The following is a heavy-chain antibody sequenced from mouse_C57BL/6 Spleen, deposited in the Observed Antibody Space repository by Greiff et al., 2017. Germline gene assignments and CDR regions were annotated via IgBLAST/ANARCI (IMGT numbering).Heavy chain of an antibody. J-gene: IGHJ2*01. CDR2: IYPRDGST. Sequence: VQLQQSGAELARPGASVKISCKVSGYTFTDHTIHWMKQRPEQGLEWIGYIYPRDGSTKYNEKFKGKATLTADKSSSTAYMQLNSLTSEDSAVYFCARSTWKIYDGYPYYFDYWGQGTTLTVSS. CDR3: ARSTWKIYDGYPYYFDY. CDR1: GYTFTDHT. D-gene: IGHD2-3*01. V-gene: IGHV1-78*01.